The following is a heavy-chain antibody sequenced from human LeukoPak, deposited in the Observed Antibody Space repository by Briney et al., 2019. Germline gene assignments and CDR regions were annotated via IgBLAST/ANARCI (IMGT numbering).Heavy chain of an antibody. CDR2: ISYDGSNK. V-gene: IGHV3-30*04. D-gene: IGHD6-13*01. Sequence: GGSLRLSCAASGFTFSSYAMHWVRQAPGKGLEWVAVISYDGSNKYYADSVKGRFTISRDNSKNTLYLQMNSLRAEDTAVYYCARVPSGSSWAEYYFDYWGQGTLVTVSS. CDR1: GFTFSSYA. CDR3: ARVPSGSSWAEYYFDY. J-gene: IGHJ4*02.